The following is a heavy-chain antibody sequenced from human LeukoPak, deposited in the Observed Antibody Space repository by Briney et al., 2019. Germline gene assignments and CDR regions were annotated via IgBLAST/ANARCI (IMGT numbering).Heavy chain of an antibody. CDR2: ISSSSSTI. Sequence: GGSLRLSCAASGFSFSSYWMHWVRQAPGKGLEWVSYISSSSSTIYYADSVKGRFTIARDNAKNSLYLQTNSLRAEDTAVYYCARDSSGYSWGQGTLVTVSS. D-gene: IGHD3-22*01. V-gene: IGHV3-48*04. J-gene: IGHJ4*02. CDR1: GFSFSSYW. CDR3: ARDSSGYS.